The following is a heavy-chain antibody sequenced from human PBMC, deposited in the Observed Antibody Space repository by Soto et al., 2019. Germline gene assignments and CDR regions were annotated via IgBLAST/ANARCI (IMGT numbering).Heavy chain of an antibody. J-gene: IGHJ4*02. D-gene: IGHD4-17*01. V-gene: IGHV1-3*05. Sequence: QVQLVQSGAEEKKPGASVKVSCKASGYTFTSYAMHWVRQAPGQRLEWMGWINAGNGNTKYSQKFQGRVTITRDTSVSTAYMELSSLRSEDTAVYYCAREAFPQDPSTVTTSNDYWGQGTLVTVSS. CDR2: INAGNGNT. CDR1: GYTFTSYA. CDR3: AREAFPQDPSTVTTSNDY.